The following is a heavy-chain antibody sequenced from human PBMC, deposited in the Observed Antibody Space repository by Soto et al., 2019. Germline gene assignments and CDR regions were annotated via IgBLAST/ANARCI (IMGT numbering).Heavy chain of an antibody. CDR2: IYYSGST. J-gene: IGHJ4*02. D-gene: IGHD4-17*01. Sequence: SETLSLTCTVSGGSISSYYWSWIRQPPGKGLEWIGYIYYSGSTNYNPSLKSRVTISVDTSKNQVSLKLSSVTDADTAVYYCATLYGDTDYWGQGTLVTVSS. CDR1: GGSISSYY. CDR3: ATLYGDTDY. V-gene: IGHV4-59*01.